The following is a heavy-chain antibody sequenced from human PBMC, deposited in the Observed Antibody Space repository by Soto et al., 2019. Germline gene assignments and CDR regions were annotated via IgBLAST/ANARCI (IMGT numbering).Heavy chain of an antibody. CDR1: GFTFSSYA. CDR3: AKDGAADGRRLRSWFDP. Sequence: GRSLRLSCAASGFTFSSYAMSWVRQAPGKGLEWVSAISGSGGSTYYADSVKGRFTISRDNSKNTLYLQMKSLRAEDTAVYYCAKDGAADGRRLRSWFDPWGQGTLVT. V-gene: IGHV3-23*01. D-gene: IGHD6-13*01. J-gene: IGHJ5*02. CDR2: ISGSGGST.